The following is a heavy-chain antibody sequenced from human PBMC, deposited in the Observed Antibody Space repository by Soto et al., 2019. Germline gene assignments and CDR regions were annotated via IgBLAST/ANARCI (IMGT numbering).Heavy chain of an antibody. V-gene: IGHV3-30-3*01. CDR1: GFAFSHYA. CDR2: ISHDGSDE. CDR3: ARSAGLLWFGESSSHGLDV. Sequence: QVQLFESGGGVVQPGRSLRLSCAASGFAFSHYAFHWVRPAPGRGLEWVAVISHDGSDEFYAGSVKGRFIVSRDNSKSTVSLHMNSLSGEDTGIYFCARSAGLLWFGESSSHGLDVWGQGTTVAVSS. D-gene: IGHD3-10*01. J-gene: IGHJ6*01.